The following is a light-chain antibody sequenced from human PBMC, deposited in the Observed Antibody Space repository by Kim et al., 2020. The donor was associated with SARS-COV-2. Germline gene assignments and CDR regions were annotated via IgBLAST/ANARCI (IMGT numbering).Light chain of an antibody. J-gene: IGLJ2*01. CDR2: YDK. Sequence: SYELTQPPSVSVAPGKTARITCGGDNIGSKSVHWYQQRPGQAPLLVIYYDKDRPSGIPERFSGSKSRKTATLTISRVEAGDEADYWCQVWDTSSDQPAFGGGTKLTVL. V-gene: IGLV3-21*04. CDR1: NIGSKS. CDR3: QVWDTSSDQPA.